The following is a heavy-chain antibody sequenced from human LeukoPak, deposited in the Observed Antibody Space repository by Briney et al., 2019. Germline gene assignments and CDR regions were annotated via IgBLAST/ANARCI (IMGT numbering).Heavy chain of an antibody. CDR2: ISSSSSTI. V-gene: IGHV3-48*01. J-gene: IGHJ4*02. D-gene: IGHD3-22*01. CDR3: ARGGEVVVAPAFPFDY. CDR1: RFTFSSYS. Sequence: GGSLRLSCAASRFTFSSYSMNWVRQAPGKGLEWVSYISSSSSTIYYADSVKGRFTISRDNAKNSLYLQMNSLRAEDTAVYYCARGGEVVVAPAFPFDYWGQGTLVTVSS.